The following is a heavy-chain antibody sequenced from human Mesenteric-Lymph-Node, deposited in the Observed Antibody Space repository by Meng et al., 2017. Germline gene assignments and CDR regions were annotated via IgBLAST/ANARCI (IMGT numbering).Heavy chain of an antibody. CDR1: GGSINSGFYY. CDR3: ANEICTGGGCQSTN. Sequence: SETLSLTCTVSGGSINSGFYYWNWLRQPAGKGLEWIGRIYPSESTNYNPSLQNRVTISLDTSKNQFSLVLTSVTAADTATYYCANEICTGGGCQSTNWGQGTLVTVSS. V-gene: IGHV4-61*02. J-gene: IGHJ4*02. CDR2: IYPSEST. D-gene: IGHD2-8*02.